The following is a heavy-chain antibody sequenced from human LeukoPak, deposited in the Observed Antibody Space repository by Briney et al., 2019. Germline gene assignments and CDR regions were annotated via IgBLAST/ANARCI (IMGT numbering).Heavy chain of an antibody. CDR2: IYTSQST. D-gene: IGHD3-3*01. J-gene: IGHJ6*03. Sequence: PPETLSLTCSVSGASVSSEYWSWIRQPPGRGLEWIGFIYTSQSTNYNPSLESRVTMSVDTSKNQFSLMLSSVTAADTAVYFCARILESEDYCYFMAVWGKGTTVTVSS. V-gene: IGHV4-4*09. CDR3: ARILESEDYCYFMAV. CDR1: GASVSSEY.